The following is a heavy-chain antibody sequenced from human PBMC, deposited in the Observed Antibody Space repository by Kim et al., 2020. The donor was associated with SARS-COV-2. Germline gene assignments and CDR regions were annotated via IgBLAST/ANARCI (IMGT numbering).Heavy chain of an antibody. D-gene: IGHD2-21*02. J-gene: IGHJ4*02. Sequence: GGSLRLSCAASGFTFNNYDMSWVRQAPGKGLEWVSAISGSTGGTTYADSVKGRFTISTDNSKNTLHLQMNSLRAEDTAVYYCAKAYTAWYFDYWGQGILVTVSS. V-gene: IGHV3-23*01. CDR2: ISGSTGGT. CDR1: GFTFNNYD. CDR3: AKAYTAWYFDY.